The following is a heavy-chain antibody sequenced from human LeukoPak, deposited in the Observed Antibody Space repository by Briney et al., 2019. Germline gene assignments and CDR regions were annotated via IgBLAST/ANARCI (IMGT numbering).Heavy chain of an antibody. CDR1: GGSISSGSSY. D-gene: IGHD3-3*01. Sequence: PSQTLSLTCTVSGGSISSGSSYWSWIRQPPGKGLEWIGYIYYSGSTNYNPPLKSRVTISVDTSKNQFSLKLSSVTAADTAVYYCAVRFVDWFDPWGQGTLVTVPS. V-gene: IGHV4-61*01. CDR3: AVRFVDWFDP. CDR2: IYYSGST. J-gene: IGHJ5*02.